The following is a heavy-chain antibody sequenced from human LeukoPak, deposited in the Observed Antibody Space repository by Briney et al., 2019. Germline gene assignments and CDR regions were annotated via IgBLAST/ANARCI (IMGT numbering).Heavy chain of an antibody. CDR3: VKDLSGSYSFDY. CDR1: GFTFSSYA. Sequence: GGSLRLSCSASGFTFSSYAMHWVRQAPGEGLEYVSFISNNGRTIDYADSVRGRFTISRDNSKNTLYLHMSSLRVEDMAVYHCVKDLSGSYSFDYWGLGTLVTVSS. D-gene: IGHD1-26*01. V-gene: IGHV3-64D*06. CDR2: ISNNGRTI. J-gene: IGHJ4*02.